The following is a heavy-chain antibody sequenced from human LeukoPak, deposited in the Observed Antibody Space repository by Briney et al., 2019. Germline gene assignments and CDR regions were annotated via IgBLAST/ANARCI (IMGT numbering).Heavy chain of an antibody. D-gene: IGHD3-10*01. CDR1: GFTVSSNY. Sequence: GGSLRLSCAASGFTVSSNYMSWVRQAPGKGLEWVSVIYSGGSTYYADSVKGRFTISRDNSKNTLYLQMNGLRAEDTAVYYCARVYNDLWFGELYFDYWGQGTLVTVSS. J-gene: IGHJ4*02. V-gene: IGHV3-53*05. CDR2: IYSGGST. CDR3: ARVYNDLWFGELYFDY.